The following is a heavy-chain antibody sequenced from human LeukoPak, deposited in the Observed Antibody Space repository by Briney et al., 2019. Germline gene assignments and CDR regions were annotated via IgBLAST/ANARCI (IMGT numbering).Heavy chain of an antibody. Sequence: SETLSLTCTVSGGSISSFYWRWIRQPPGKGLEWIGYIYSSGGTNYNPSLKSRVTISVDTSKNQFSLKLSSVTAADTAVYFCARHRDSRGFFFDYWGQGTLVTVSS. J-gene: IGHJ4*02. V-gene: IGHV4-59*08. CDR3: ARHRDSRGFFFDY. CDR2: IYSSGGT. D-gene: IGHD2-15*01. CDR1: GGSISSFY.